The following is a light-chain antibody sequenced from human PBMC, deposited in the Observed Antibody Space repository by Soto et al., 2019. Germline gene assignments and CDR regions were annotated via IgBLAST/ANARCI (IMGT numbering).Light chain of an antibody. CDR2: DAY. CDR3: QQYGSSPWT. V-gene: IGKV3-20*01. CDR1: PSAISN. J-gene: IGKJ1*01. Sequence: ELVFPPSPGTLSLSPGESAHPSGRARPSAISNLAWYQQKPGQTHRIIIYDAYTRATGIKDRFSGSGSGTDFTLTISRMEPEDFAVYYCQQYGSSPWTGGKGTKVDIK.